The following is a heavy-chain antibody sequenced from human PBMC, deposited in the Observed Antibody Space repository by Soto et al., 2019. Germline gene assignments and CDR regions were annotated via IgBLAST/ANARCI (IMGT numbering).Heavy chain of an antibody. CDR3: ASLLVVPAVRPYYYYGMDV. J-gene: IGHJ6*02. Sequence: GGSLRLSCAASGFTFSSYSMNWVRQAPGKGLEWVSSISSSSSYIYYADSVKGRFTISRDNAKNSLYLQMNSLRAEDTAVYYCASLLVVPAVRPYYYYGMDVWGQGTTVTVSS. V-gene: IGHV3-21*01. D-gene: IGHD2-2*01. CDR2: ISSSSSYI. CDR1: GFTFSSYS.